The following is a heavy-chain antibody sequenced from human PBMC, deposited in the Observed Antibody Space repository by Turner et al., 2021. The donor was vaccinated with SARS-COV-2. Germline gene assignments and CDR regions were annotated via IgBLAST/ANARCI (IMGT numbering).Heavy chain of an antibody. J-gene: IGHJ6*02. V-gene: IGHV3-53*01. Sequence: EVQLVESGGGLIQPGGSLRLYCAASGFTVSSNYMSWVRQAPGKGLEWVSVIDSGGSTYYADSVKGRFTISRDNSKNTLYLQMNSLRAEDTAVYYCARDRRVWFGELLYGLDVWGQGTTVTVSS. D-gene: IGHD3-10*01. CDR2: IDSGGST. CDR1: GFTVSSNY. CDR3: ARDRRVWFGELLYGLDV.